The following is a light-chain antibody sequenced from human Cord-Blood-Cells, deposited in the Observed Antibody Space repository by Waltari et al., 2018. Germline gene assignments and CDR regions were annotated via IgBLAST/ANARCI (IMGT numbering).Light chain of an antibody. CDR3: RQLNSYPYS. Sequence: DIQLTQSPSFLSASVGDRVTITCRASQGISSYLAWYQQKPGKAPKLLSYAASTLQSGVPSSFSGSGSGTEFTLQISSLQPEDFATYYCRQLNSYPYSFIQGTKLEIK. CDR2: AAS. J-gene: IGKJ2*03. V-gene: IGKV1-9*01. CDR1: QGISSY.